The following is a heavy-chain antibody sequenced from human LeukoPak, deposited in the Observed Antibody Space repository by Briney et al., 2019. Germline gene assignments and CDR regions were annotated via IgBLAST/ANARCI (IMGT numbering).Heavy chain of an antibody. D-gene: IGHD3-10*01. J-gene: IGHJ4*02. Sequence: SETLSLTCAVYGESFSDYYWSWIRQPPGKGLEWIGDVSHGGSTNYSPSLKGRVIISTDTSKNQFSLTLTSVTAADTAVYYCARSDYGSGNYYWSLDYWGQGTLVTVSS. CDR3: ARSDYGSGNYYWSLDY. V-gene: IGHV4-34*01. CDR2: VSHGGST. CDR1: GESFSDYY.